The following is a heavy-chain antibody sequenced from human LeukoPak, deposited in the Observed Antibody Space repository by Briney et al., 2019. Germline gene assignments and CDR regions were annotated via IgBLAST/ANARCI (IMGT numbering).Heavy chain of an antibody. D-gene: IGHD3-22*01. J-gene: IGHJ4*02. V-gene: IGHV1-2*02. CDR2: INPNSGGT. Sequence: GASVKVSCKASGGTFSSYAISGVRQAPGQGLEWMGWINPNSGGTNYAQKFQGRVTMTRDTSISTAYMELSRLRSDDTAVYYCARAEVGGYYYDSSGFWGQGTLVTVSS. CDR3: ARAEVGGYYYDSSGF. CDR1: GGTFSSYA.